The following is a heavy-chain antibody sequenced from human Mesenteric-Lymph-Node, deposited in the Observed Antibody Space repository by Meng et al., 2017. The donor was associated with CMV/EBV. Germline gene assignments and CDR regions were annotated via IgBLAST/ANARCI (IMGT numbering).Heavy chain of an antibody. V-gene: IGHV1-2*02. CDR1: ASTFTGYY. J-gene: IGHJ4*02. Sequence: KASASTFTGYYMHWVRQAPGQGLEWMGWINPNSGGTNYAQKFQGRATMTRDTSTSTVYMELSSLRSEDTAVYYCARGEDSAIAYFDYWGQGTLVTVSS. CDR2: INPNSGGT. CDR3: ARGEDSAIAYFDY.